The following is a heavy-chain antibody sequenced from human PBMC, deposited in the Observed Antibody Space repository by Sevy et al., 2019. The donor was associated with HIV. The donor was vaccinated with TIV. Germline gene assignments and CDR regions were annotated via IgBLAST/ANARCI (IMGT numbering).Heavy chain of an antibody. D-gene: IGHD5-18*01. CDR1: GFTFSSYW. V-gene: IGHV3-7*01. CDR3: VREGLGGFSYSLDC. Sequence: LSLTCAASGFTFSSYWMSWVRQAPGKGLEWVATMKEDGSEKSYVDSVKGRFIISRDNAKNSLYLQMNSLRVDDTALYYCVREGLGGFSYSLDCWGQGTLVTVSS. CDR2: MKEDGSEK. J-gene: IGHJ4*02.